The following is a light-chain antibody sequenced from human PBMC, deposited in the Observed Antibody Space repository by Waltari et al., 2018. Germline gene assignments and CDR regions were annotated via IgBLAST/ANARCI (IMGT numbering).Light chain of an antibody. CDR3: HQYYSAPFT. CDR1: RSVLYTSNNKNY. V-gene: IGKV4-1*01. Sequence: DIVMTQSPDSLAVSLGERATINCKSSRSVLYTSNNKNYLAWYQQKPGQPPKLLIYWASTRESGVPDRISGSGSGTDITLTISSLQAEDVAVYYCHQYYSAPFTFGPGTTVDIK. J-gene: IGKJ3*01. CDR2: WAS.